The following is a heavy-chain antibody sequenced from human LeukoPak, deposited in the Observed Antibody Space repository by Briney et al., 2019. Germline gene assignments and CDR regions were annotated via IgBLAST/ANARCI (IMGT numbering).Heavy chain of an antibody. CDR1: GFTFSAYA. J-gene: IGHJ4*02. Sequence: GGSLRLSCEASGFTFSAYAMTWVRQAPGKGLEWVSLVSSSGANTYYADSVKGRFTISRDNSKNTLYLQMNSLRAEDTAMYYCAKDIQGSYWGQGTLVTVSS. CDR2: VSSSGANT. CDR3: AKDIQGSY. V-gene: IGHV3-23*01. D-gene: IGHD2-21*01.